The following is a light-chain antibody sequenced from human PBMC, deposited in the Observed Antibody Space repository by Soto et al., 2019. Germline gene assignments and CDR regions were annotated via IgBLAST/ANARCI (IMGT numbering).Light chain of an antibody. CDR2: EVS. V-gene: IGLV2-14*03. CDR1: SSDVGAYDF. Sequence: QSVLTQPASVSGSPGQSITISCTGTSSDVGAYDFVSWYQQHPDKAPKLMIYEVSNRPSGVSNRFSGSKSVNTATLTISGLQAEDEADYSCSSYTSSSTRVFGTRTKVTVL. J-gene: IGLJ1*01. CDR3: SSYTSSSTRV.